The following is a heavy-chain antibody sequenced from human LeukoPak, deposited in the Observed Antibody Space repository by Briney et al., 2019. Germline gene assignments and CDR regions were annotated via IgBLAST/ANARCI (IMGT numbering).Heavy chain of an antibody. CDR2: IKQDRSEK. CDR1: GVTFTNYW. Sequence: QTGGSLRLSCAASGVTFTNYWMSWVRQAPGKGLELVANIKQDRSEKYYVDSVKGRFTISRDNAKNSLYLQMNSLRAEDTAEYYXXRXREIPVFGVVTKSTSYFDYWGQGTLVTVSS. J-gene: IGHJ4*02. CDR3: XRXREIPVFGVVTKSTSYFDY. D-gene: IGHD3-3*01. V-gene: IGHV3-7*01.